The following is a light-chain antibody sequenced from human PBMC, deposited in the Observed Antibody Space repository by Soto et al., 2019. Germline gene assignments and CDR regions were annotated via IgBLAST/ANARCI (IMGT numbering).Light chain of an antibody. CDR3: QQYNTYSSLT. Sequence: DIQMTQSPSTLSASVGDRVTITCRASQSISSWLAWYQQKLGRAPRLLIYDASSLESGVPSRFSGSGYGTEFTLPISSLQPDDFATYYCQQYNTYSSLTFGGGT. J-gene: IGKJ4*01. V-gene: IGKV1-5*01. CDR2: DAS. CDR1: QSISSW.